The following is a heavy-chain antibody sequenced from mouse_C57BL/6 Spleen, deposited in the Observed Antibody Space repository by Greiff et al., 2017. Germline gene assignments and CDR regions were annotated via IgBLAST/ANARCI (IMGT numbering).Heavy chain of an antibody. CDR3: ARHGRSLYKYFDV. J-gene: IGHJ1*03. CDR1: GYTFTSYW. D-gene: IGHD1-1*01. CDR2: IDPNSGGT. V-gene: IGHV1-72*01. Sequence: QVQLQQPGAELVKPGASVKLSCKASGYTFTSYWMHWVKQRPGRGLGWIGRIDPNSGGTKYNEKFKSKATLTVDKPSSTAYMQLSSLTSEDSAVYYCARHGRSLYKYFDVWGTGTTVTVSS.